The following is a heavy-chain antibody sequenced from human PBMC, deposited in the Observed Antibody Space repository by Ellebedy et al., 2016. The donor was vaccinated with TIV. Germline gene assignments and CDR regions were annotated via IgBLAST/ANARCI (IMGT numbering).Heavy chain of an antibody. J-gene: IGHJ6*02. Sequence: ASVQVSCXASGYTFTSYGISWVRQAPGQGLEWMGWISAYNGNTNYAQKLQGRVTMTTDTSTSTAYMELRSLRSDDTAVYYCARDRLSCSGGSCYSYGMDVWGQGTTVTVSS. V-gene: IGHV1-18*04. CDR1: GYTFTSYG. CDR3: ARDRLSCSGGSCYSYGMDV. CDR2: ISAYNGNT. D-gene: IGHD2-15*01.